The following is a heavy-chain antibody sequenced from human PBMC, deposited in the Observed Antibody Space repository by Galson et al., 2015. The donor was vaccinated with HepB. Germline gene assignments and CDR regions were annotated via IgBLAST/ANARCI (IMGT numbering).Heavy chain of an antibody. V-gene: IGHV3-48*03. D-gene: IGHD3-3*01. Sequence: SLRLSCAASGFIFSSYSMNWVRQVPGRGLEWVSYISAVGTKIHYANSVKGRFTISRDNAKNSLYLQMNSLRAEDTAFYYCAREIDYDFWSGPLDYWGQGTLVIVSS. CDR2: ISAVGTKI. CDR1: GFIFSSYS. J-gene: IGHJ4*02. CDR3: AREIDYDFWSGPLDY.